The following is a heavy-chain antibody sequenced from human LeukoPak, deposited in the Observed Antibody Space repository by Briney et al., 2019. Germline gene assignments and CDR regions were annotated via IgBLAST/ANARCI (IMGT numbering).Heavy chain of an antibody. V-gene: IGHV3-30-3*01. CDR2: ISYDGSNK. Sequence: QPGGSLRLSCAASGFTFSSYAMHWVRQAPGKGLEWVAVISYDGSNKYYADSVKGRFTISRDNSKNTLYLQMNSLRAEDTAVYCCASDSYITILDYWGQGTLVTVSS. CDR3: ASDSYITILDY. D-gene: IGHD3-3*01. CDR1: GFTFSSYA. J-gene: IGHJ4*02.